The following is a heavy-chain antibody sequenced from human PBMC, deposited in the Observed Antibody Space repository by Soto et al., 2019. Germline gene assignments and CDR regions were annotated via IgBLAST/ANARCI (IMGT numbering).Heavy chain of an antibody. J-gene: IGHJ5*02. D-gene: IGHD2-15*01. CDR1: GFTFSGSA. CDR2: IRSKANSYAT. CDR3: TRPWGGNANWFDP. V-gene: IGHV3-73*01. Sequence: LRLSCAASGFTFSGSAMHWVRQASGKGLEWVGRIRSKANSYATAYAASVKGRFTISRDDSKNTAYLQMNSLKTEDTAVYYCTRPWGGNANWFDPWGQGTLVTVSS.